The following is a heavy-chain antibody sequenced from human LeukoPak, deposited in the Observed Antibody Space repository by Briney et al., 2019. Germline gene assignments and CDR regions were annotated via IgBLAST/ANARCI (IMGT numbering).Heavy chain of an antibody. CDR1: GFTFSSYY. CDR2: IISDGRST. J-gene: IGHJ6*02. CDR3: ARGNYYGMDV. Sequence: GGSLRLSCAASGFTFSSYYMHWVRQAPGKGLVWVSRIISDGRSTSYADSVKGRFTISRDNAKNTLYLQMNSLRAEDTAVYYCARGNYYGMDVWGQGTTVTVSS. V-gene: IGHV3-74*01.